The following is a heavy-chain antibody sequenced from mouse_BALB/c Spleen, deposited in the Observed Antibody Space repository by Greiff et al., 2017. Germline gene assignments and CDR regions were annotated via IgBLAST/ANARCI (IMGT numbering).Heavy chain of an antibody. CDR3: ARDGYYPYAMDY. CDR2: IWAGGST. D-gene: IGHD2-3*01. V-gene: IGHV2-9*02. CDR1: GFSLTSYG. Sequence: VKVVESGPGLVAPSQSLSITCTVSGFSLTSYGVHWVRQPPGKGLEWLGVIWAGGSTNYNSALMSRLSISKDNSKSQVFLKMNSLQTDDTAMYYCARDGYYPYAMDYWGQGTSVTVSS. J-gene: IGHJ4*01.